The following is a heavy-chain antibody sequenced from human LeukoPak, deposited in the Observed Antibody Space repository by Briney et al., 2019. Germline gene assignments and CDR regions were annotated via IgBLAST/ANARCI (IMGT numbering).Heavy chain of an antibody. D-gene: IGHD6-19*01. J-gene: IGHJ4*02. CDR1: GFTFSSYW. CDR2: INSDGSST. Sequence: GGSLRLSCAASGFTFSSYWMHWVRQAPGKGLVWVSRINSDGSSTSYADSVKGRFTISRDNAKNSLYLQMNSLRAEDTAVYYCARDPTVAVATYYFDYWGQGTLVTVSS. CDR3: ARDPTVAVATYYFDY. V-gene: IGHV3-74*01.